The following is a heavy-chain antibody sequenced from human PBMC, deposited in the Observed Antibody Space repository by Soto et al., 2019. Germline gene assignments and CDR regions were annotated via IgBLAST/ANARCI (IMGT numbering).Heavy chain of an antibody. Sequence: ASVKVSCKASGYTFTSYGISWVRQAPGQGLEWMGWISAYNGNTNYAQKLQGRVTMTTDTSTSTAYMELRSLRSDDTAVYYCARSASPSLWFGELVFQGLAMDVWGKGTTVTVSS. CDR2: ISAYNGNT. D-gene: IGHD3-10*01. J-gene: IGHJ6*03. CDR1: GYTFTSYG. CDR3: ARSASPSLWFGELVFQGLAMDV. V-gene: IGHV1-18*01.